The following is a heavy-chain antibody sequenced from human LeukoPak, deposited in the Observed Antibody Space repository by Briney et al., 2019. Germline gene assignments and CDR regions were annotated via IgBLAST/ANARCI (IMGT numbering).Heavy chain of an antibody. CDR3: STDSPTGFDH. V-gene: IGHV4-59*01. Sequence: SETLSLTCTVSGASIRSYYWSWTRQIPGKGLEWIGYIYHTGSTKYNPSLKSRVTISIDTSKNHFSLTLTSVTAADTAVYYCSTDSPTGFDHWGQGALVTVSS. D-gene: IGHD2-8*02. CDR1: GASIRSYY. CDR2: IYHTGST. J-gene: IGHJ4*02.